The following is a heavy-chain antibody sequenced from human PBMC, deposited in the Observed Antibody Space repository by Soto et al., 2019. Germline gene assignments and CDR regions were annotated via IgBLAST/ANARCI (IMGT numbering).Heavy chain of an antibody. J-gene: IGHJ4*02. D-gene: IGHD3-16*01. Sequence: EVQLVESGGGLFQPGGSLRLSCAASGFTFKKYWIHWVRQAPGQGLLWLSRIKYDATTTNYADSVKGRFSISRDNAKNTVYLQMSSLRGDDTAVYYCARGALGSYYFDYWGQGTLVTVSS. CDR1: GFTFKKYW. V-gene: IGHV3-74*01. CDR2: IKYDATTT. CDR3: ARGALGSYYFDY.